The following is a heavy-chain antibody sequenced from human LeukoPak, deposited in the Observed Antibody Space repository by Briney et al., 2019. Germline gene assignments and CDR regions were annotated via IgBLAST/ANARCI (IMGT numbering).Heavy chain of an antibody. V-gene: IGHV1-18*01. D-gene: IGHD1-20*01. CDR1: GYTFTSYG. J-gene: IGHJ4*02. CDR2: ISAYNGNT. Sequence: ASVKVSCKASGYTFTSYGISWVRQAPGQGLEWMGWISAYNGNTNYAQKLQGRVTMTTDTSTSTAYMELRSLRSDDTAVYYCARGALRVTGTLPFDYWGQGTLVTVSS. CDR3: ARGALRVTGTLPFDY.